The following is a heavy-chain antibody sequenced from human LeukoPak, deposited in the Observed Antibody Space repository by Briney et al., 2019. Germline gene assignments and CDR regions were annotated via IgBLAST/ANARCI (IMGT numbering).Heavy chain of an antibody. CDR1: GYIFTGNY. CDR3: ARTTYYDNSEGFDY. J-gene: IGHJ4*02. CDR2: INPNSGGT. Sequence: ASVKVSCKASGYIFTGNYMHWGRQAPGQGLEWMGWINPNSGGTNYAQKFQGRVTMTRDTSISTAYMELSRLRSDDTAVYYCARTTYYDNSEGFDYWGQGTLVTVSS. V-gene: IGHV1-2*02. D-gene: IGHD3-22*01.